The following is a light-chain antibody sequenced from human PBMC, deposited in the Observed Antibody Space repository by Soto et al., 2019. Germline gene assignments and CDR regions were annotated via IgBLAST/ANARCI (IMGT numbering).Light chain of an antibody. CDR2: DVT. J-gene: IGLJ3*02. CDR1: SSDVGAYNY. V-gene: IGLV2-14*03. CDR3: SSYTTSSTLV. Sequence: QSALTQPASVSGSPGQSITISCTGTSSDVGAYNYVSWYQQLPDKAPKLMTYDVTYRPSGVSNRFSGSKSGNTASLTISGLQAEDEADYFCSSYTTSSTLVFGGGTKVTVL.